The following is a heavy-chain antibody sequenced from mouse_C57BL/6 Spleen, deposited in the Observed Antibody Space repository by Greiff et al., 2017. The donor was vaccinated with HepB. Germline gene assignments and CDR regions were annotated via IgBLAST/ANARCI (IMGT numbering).Heavy chain of an antibody. D-gene: IGHD1-1*01. Sequence: QVQLQQPGAELVRPGTSVKLSCKASGYTFTSYWMHWVKQRPGQGLEWIGVIDPSDSYTNYNQKFKGKATLTVDTSSSTAYMQLSSLTSEESAVYYCGRDYGSSYRYFDVWGTGTTVTVAS. CDR2: IDPSDSYT. J-gene: IGHJ1*03. CDR3: GRDYGSSYRYFDV. V-gene: IGHV1-59*01. CDR1: GYTFTSYW.